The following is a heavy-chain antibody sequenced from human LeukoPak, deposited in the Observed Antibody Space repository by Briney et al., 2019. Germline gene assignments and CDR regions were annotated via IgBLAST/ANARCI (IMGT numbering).Heavy chain of an antibody. Sequence: SETLSLTCTVSGGSISSYYWSWIRQPPGKGLEWIGYIYYSGSTNYNPSLKSRVTISVDTSKNQFSLKLSSVTAADTAVYYCARVWFGEFPATFDYWGQGTLVTVSS. D-gene: IGHD3-10*01. CDR3: ARVWFGEFPATFDY. CDR2: IYYSGST. V-gene: IGHV4-59*12. J-gene: IGHJ4*02. CDR1: GGSISSYY.